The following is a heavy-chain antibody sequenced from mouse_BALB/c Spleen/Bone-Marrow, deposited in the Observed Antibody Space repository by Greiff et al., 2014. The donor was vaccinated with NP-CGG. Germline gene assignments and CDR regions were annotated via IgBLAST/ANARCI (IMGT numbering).Heavy chain of an antibody. Sequence: QVQLQQPGAERVKPGASVKLSCKASGYTFTSYWMHWVKQRPGQGLGWIGEIDPSDSYTNYNQKFKGKATLTVDKSSSTAYMQLSSLTSEDSAVYFCARWLLRYYAMDDWGQGTSVTVSS. CDR3: ARWLLRYYAMDD. J-gene: IGHJ4*01. CDR2: IDPSDSYT. V-gene: IGHV1-69*02. CDR1: GYTFTSYW. D-gene: IGHD2-3*01.